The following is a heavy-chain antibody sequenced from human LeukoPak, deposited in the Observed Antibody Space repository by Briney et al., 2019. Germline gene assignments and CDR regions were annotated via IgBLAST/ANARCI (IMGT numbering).Heavy chain of an antibody. J-gene: IGHJ4*02. CDR1: GFSFSGYG. CDR2: IRYDGSTK. D-gene: IGHD1-14*01. Sequence: GGSLRLSCAASGFSFSGYGMHWVRQAPGKGLEWVTFIRYDGSTKSYADSVKGRFTVARDNSKNTLYLQMNSLRAEDTAVYFCAKDYNNGFDYWGQGALVTVSS. CDR3: AKDYNNGFDY. V-gene: IGHV3-30*02.